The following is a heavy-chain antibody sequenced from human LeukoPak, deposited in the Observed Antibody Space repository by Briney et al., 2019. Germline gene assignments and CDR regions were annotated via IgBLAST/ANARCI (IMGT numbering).Heavy chain of an antibody. CDR3: ARDVGTAYYYDSSGYLDY. Sequence: SVKVSCKASGGTFSSYAISWVRQAPGQGLEWMGRIIPIFGTANYAQKFQGRVTITTYESTSTAYMELSSLRSEDTAVYYCARDVGTAYYYDSSGYLDYWGQGTLVTVSS. V-gene: IGHV1-69*05. CDR2: IIPIFGTA. J-gene: IGHJ4*02. D-gene: IGHD3-22*01. CDR1: GGTFSSYA.